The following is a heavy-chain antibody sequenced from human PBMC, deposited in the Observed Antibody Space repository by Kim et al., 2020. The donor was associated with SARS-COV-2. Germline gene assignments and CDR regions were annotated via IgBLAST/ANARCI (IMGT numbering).Heavy chain of an antibody. V-gene: IGHV3-23*01. J-gene: IGHJ4*02. Sequence: SAKGRFTISRDNSKNTVYLQMNSLRAEDTAIYYCAKRGAYYAGSGSYSDEWGQGTLLTVSS. D-gene: IGHD3-10*01. CDR3: AKRGAYYAGSGSYSDE.